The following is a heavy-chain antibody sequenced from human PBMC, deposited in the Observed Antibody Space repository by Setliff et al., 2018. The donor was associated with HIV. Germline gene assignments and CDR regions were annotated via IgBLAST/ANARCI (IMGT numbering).Heavy chain of an antibody. D-gene: IGHD4-17*01. CDR3: VKSGDYENDWYLDV. J-gene: IGHJ2*01. CDR2: IYYSGNT. Sequence: SETLSLTCTVSGGSISSSTYYWGWIRQAPGKGLEWIGYIYYSGNTKYNPSLKSRVTILKDTSKNQFSLKLTSVTAADTAVYYCVKSGDYENDWYLDVWGRGTLVTVSS. CDR1: GGSISSSTYY. V-gene: IGHV4-61*05.